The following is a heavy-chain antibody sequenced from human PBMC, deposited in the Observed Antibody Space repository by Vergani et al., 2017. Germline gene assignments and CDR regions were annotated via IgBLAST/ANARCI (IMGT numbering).Heavy chain of an antibody. CDR3: ARGGYGILTGYRY. J-gene: IGHJ4*02. V-gene: IGHV1-46*03. Sequence: QVQVVQSGAEVKKSGASVKVSCKTSGYTFSNYYMHWVRPAPGQGLEWMGIINPSGGHTNYAQKFQGRVTMTRDTSTSTVYMELSSLRSEDTAIYYCARGGYGILTGYRYWGQGTLVTVSA. CDR2: INPSGGHT. CDR1: GYTFSNYY. D-gene: IGHD3-9*01.